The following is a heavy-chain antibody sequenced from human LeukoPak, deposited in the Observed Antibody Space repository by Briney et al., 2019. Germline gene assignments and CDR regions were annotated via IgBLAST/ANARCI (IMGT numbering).Heavy chain of an antibody. CDR1: GFTFSNYD. V-gene: IGHV3-13*04. D-gene: IGHD3-9*01. J-gene: IGHJ5*02. CDR3: ARGDILTDYSFDP. CDR2: IGTTGDT. Sequence: GGSLRLSCAASGFTFSNYDMHWVRQATGKGLEWVSGIGTTGDTYDPASVKGRFTISRENAKNSLYLQMNSLRAGDTAVYYCARGDILTDYSFDPWGQGTLVLVSS.